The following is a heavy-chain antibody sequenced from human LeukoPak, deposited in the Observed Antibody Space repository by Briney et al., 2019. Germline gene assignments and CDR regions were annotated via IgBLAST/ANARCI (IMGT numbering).Heavy chain of an antibody. CDR2: TYYSGRT. J-gene: IGHJ4*02. Sequence: SETLSLTCSVSGGSVSSFYWSWIRQPPGKGLGWSGYTYYSGRTNYNPSLKSRVNISVDTTKNQCSLQLPSVTAADAAVYHCGRGRPHLYVSDCYYVRYLDYWGQGTLVTVSS. V-gene: IGHV4-59*02. CDR3: GRGRPHLYVSDCYYVRYLDY. D-gene: IGHD3-22*01. CDR1: GGSVSSFY.